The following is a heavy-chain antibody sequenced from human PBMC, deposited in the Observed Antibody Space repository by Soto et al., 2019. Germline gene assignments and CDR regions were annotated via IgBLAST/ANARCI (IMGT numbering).Heavy chain of an antibody. Sequence: GGSLRLSCAASGFTFSDYYMSWIRQAPGKGLEWVPYISSSSSYTNYADSVKGRFTISRDNAKNSLYLQMNSLRAEDTAVYYCARVVAAADIYYGMDVWGQGTTVTVSS. J-gene: IGHJ6*02. CDR1: GFTFSDYY. CDR2: ISSSSSYT. D-gene: IGHD6-13*01. V-gene: IGHV3-11*06. CDR3: ARVVAAADIYYGMDV.